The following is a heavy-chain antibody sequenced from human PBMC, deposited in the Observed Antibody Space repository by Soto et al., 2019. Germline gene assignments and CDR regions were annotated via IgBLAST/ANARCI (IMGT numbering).Heavy chain of an antibody. CDR2: IIPIFGTA. CDR3: ARAGSGSYDTPLETIYYYYGMDV. V-gene: IGHV1-69*13. CDR1: GGTFSSYA. D-gene: IGHD3-10*01. Sequence: ASVKVSCKASGGTFSSYAISWVRQAPGQGLEWMGGIIPIFGTANYAQKFQGRVTITADESTSTAYMELSSLRSEDTAVYYCARAGSGSYDTPLETIYYYYGMDVWGQGTTVTVSS. J-gene: IGHJ6*02.